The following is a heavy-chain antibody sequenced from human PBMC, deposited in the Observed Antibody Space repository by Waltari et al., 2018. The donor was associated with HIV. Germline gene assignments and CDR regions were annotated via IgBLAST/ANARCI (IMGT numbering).Heavy chain of an antibody. J-gene: IGHJ4*02. CDR1: TFSSYS. CDR2: ISSSATYI. Sequence: TFSSYSMHWVRQAPGNGLEWVSSISSSATYIYSADSVKGRFTISRDNAKNSLYLQMNSLRAEVTAVYYCAKSAAGYCSGGSCSFDYWGQGTLVTVSS. V-gene: IGHV3-21*01. CDR3: AKSAAGYCSGGSCSFDY. D-gene: IGHD2-15*01.